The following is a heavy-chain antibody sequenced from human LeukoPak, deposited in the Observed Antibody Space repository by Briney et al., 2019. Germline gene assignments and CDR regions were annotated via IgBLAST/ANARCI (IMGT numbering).Heavy chain of an antibody. V-gene: IGHV4-59*01. Sequence: SETLSLTCTVSGGTISDYFWNWIRHPPGKGLELIGHIYSSGTTNYNPSLMSRVTISLDTSKNQFSLKLTSVTAADTAVYYCARTDYGAYWFDPWGQGTLVTVSS. J-gene: IGHJ5*02. CDR2: IYSSGTT. CDR1: GGTISDYF. CDR3: ARTDYGAYWFDP. D-gene: IGHD4-17*01.